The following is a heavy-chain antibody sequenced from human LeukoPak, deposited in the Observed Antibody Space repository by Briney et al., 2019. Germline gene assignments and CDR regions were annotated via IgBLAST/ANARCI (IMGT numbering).Heavy chain of an antibody. Sequence: PGGSLRLSCAASGFSFSRYTMDWVRQAPGEGLEWGSSISSNGGYIYYADSVKGRFTISRDNAKNSLYLQMNSLRAEDTAVYTCARDLYRRQHLGLIDSWGQGTRVTVSS. J-gene: IGHJ4*02. CDR1: GFSFSRYT. CDR2: ISSNGGYI. CDR3: ARDLYRRQHLGLIDS. D-gene: IGHD6-13*01. V-gene: IGHV3-21*01.